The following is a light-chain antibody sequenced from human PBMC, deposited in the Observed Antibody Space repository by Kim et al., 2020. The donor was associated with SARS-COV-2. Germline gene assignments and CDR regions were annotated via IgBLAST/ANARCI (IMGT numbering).Light chain of an antibody. J-gene: IGLJ2*01. CDR2: DVS. CDR3: SSYTSSSTLV. Sequence: GQSYTVSCTGPSSDVGGDNYVSWYQQHPGKAPKLVIYDVSNRPSGVSNRFSGSKSGNTASLTISGLQAEDEADYYCSSYTSSSTLVFGGGTQLTVL. CDR1: SSDVGGDNY. V-gene: IGLV2-14*03.